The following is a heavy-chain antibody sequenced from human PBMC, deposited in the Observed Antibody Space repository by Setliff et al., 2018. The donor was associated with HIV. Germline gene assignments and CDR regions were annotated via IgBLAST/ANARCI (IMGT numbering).Heavy chain of an antibody. D-gene: IGHD3-10*01. Sequence: SETLSLTCTVPGGSASNSRYYWAWIRQPPGKGLEYIGSIHYNEKTYYNPSLKSRVTISIDKSKNQFSLKLSSVTAADTAVYYCARDLAWPGYFDYWGQGTLVTVSS. CDR1: GGSASNSRYY. V-gene: IGHV4-39*07. CDR3: ARDLAWPGYFDY. CDR2: IHYNEKT. J-gene: IGHJ4*02.